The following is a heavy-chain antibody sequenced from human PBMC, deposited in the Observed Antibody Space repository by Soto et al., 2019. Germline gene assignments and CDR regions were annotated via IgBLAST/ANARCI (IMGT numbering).Heavy chain of an antibody. CDR3: AKRTSGWYFDY. CDR1: GFTFSNYA. Sequence: EVQLLESGGNLVQPGGSLRLSCAASGFTFSNYAMSWVRQAPGKGLEWVSVISGSGDSTYYADSVKGRFTISRDNSKNTRYLQMNSLRAEDTAVYYCAKRTSGWYFDYWGQGTLGTVSS. V-gene: IGHV3-23*01. J-gene: IGHJ4*02. D-gene: IGHD6-19*01. CDR2: ISGSGDST.